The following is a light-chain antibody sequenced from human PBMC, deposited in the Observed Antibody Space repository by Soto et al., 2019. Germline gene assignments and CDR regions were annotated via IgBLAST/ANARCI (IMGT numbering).Light chain of an antibody. CDR1: QGISNY. J-gene: IGKJ3*01. CDR2: AAS. CDR3: QKYNSAPL. V-gene: IGKV1-27*01. Sequence: DIQMTQSPASLSSSVGDRVTITCRASQGISNYLAWYQQKPGKVPKLLIYAASTLQSGVPSRFSGSGSGTDFTLTISSLQPEDVATYYCQKYNSAPLFGPGTKVDIK.